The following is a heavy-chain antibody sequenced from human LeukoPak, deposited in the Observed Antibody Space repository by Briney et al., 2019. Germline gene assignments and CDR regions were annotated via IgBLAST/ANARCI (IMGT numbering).Heavy chain of an antibody. CDR1: GGSFSGYY. J-gene: IGHJ4*02. Sequence: PSETLSLTCAVYGGSFSGYYWSWIRQPPGKGLEWIGEINHSGSTNYNPSLKSRVTTSVDTSKNQFSLKLSSVTAADTAVYYCARDTSGYSSSWKYWGQGTLVTVSS. D-gene: IGHD6-13*01. CDR3: ARDTSGYSSSWKY. CDR2: INHSGST. V-gene: IGHV4-34*01.